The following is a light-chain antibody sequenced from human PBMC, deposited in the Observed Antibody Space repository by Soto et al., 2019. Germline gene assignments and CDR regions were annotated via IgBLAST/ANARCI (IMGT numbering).Light chain of an antibody. J-gene: IGKJ4*01. CDR1: QTIDNY. Sequence: EIVLTQSPATLSLSPGERATLSCRASQTIDNYLHWYQQNPGQAPRLLIYDGFYRAAGVPARFSGVGSGTDFTLTISSLEPEDFAFYYCQQRKDWPLTFGGGTRVEI. CDR3: QQRKDWPLT. V-gene: IGKV3-11*01. CDR2: DGF.